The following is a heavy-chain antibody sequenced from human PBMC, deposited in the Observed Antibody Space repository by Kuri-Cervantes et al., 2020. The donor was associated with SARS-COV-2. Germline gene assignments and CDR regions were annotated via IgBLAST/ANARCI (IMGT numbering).Heavy chain of an antibody. D-gene: IGHD1-26*01. CDR3: ARADRIGGSDY. V-gene: IGHV4-34*01. J-gene: IGHJ4*02. Sequence: SETLSLTCAVYGASFSGYYWSWIRQPPGKGLEWIGDINHSGSTNYNPSLKSRVTISVDTSKNQFSLKLSSVTAADTAVYYCARADRIGGSDYWGQGTLVTVSS. CDR1: GASFSGYY. CDR2: INHSGST.